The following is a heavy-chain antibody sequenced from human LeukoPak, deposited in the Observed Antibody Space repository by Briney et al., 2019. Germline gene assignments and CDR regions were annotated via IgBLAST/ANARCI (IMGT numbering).Heavy chain of an antibody. J-gene: IGHJ3*01. CDR2: ISSSGGST. Sequence: GGSLRLSGAASGFTFSSYSMSWVRQAPGKGLEWVSAISSSGGSTFYADSVRGRFTISRDNSKNTLYLQMNILTAEDTAIYYCVTSRNWGRGTMVTVSS. V-gene: IGHV3-23*01. CDR3: VTSRN. CDR1: GFTFSSYS.